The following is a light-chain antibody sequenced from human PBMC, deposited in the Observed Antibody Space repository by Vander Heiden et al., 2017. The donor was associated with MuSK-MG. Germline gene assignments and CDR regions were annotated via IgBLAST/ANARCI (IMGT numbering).Light chain of an antibody. V-gene: IGLV2-23*03. J-gene: IGLJ2*01. CDR2: EGR. CDR3: SSDAGSETFEV. CDR1: SADVGVYTL. Sequence: SALPQPASVSGSPGQSITISCPGTSADVGVYTLVSWYQQHPGKAPKLMIYEGRKRPSGVSGRFSGSKSGNTASLTISGLQAEDEADYYCSSDAGSETFEVFGGGTKLTVL.